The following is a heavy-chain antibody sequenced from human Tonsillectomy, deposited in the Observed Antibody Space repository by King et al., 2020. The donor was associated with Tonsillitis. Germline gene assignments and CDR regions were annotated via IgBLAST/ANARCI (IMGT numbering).Heavy chain of an antibody. CDR3: ARGGGGYYDSSGYIDAFDI. V-gene: IGHV1-2*02. D-gene: IGHD3-22*01. J-gene: IGHJ3*02. CDR1: GYTFTGYY. Sequence: QLVQSGAEVKKPGASVKVSCKASGYTFTGYYMHWVRQAPGQGLEWMGWINPNSGGTNYAQKFQGRVTMTRDTSISTAYMELSRLRSDDTAVYYCARGGGGYYDSSGYIDAFDIWGQGTMVTVSS. CDR2: INPNSGGT.